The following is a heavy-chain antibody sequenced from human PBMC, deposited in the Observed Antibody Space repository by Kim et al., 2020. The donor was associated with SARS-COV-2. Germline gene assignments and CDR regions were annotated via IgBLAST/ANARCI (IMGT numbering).Heavy chain of an antibody. CDR2: IWYDGSNK. J-gene: IGHJ4*01. V-gene: IGHV3-33*06. D-gene: IGHD6-6*01. CDR1: GFTFSSYA. CDR3: AKEKYSSSSPQYYFDY. Sequence: GGSLRLSCAASGFTFSSYAMHWVRQAPGKGLEWVAVIWYDGSNKYYADSVKGRFTISRDNSKNTLYLQMNSLRAEDTAVYYCAKEKYSSSSPQYYFDYWG.